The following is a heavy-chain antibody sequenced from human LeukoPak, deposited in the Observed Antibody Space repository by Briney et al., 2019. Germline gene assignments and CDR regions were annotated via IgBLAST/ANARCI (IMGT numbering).Heavy chain of an antibody. D-gene: IGHD6-19*01. J-gene: IGHJ4*02. CDR2: ISYDGSNK. CDR3: ARGSQWLDSWFDC. Sequence: GGSLRLSCAASGFMFSSDAMHWVRQAPGKGLEWVAVISYDGSNKYYADSEKGRITISRDNSKNMLHLEMSSLRAEDTAVYYCARGSQWLDSWFDCWGQGTLVTVSS. V-gene: IGHV3-30-3*01. CDR1: GFMFSSDA.